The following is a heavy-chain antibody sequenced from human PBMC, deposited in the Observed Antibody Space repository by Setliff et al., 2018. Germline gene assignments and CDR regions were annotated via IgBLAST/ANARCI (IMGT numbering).Heavy chain of an antibody. V-gene: IGHV1-18*04. Sequence: SFQVSFKSSVYSFPHYCINWLRQAPGQGLELLLLISSYNGNTKYAQTVQDRIRVTTDTSTSTSYMELRSLRSDDTAVYFCARSSDSGYYHQRDAFDIWGQGTRVTVSS. CDR3: ARSSDSGYYHQRDAFDI. J-gene: IGHJ3*02. CDR1: VYSFPHYC. CDR2: ISSYNGNT. D-gene: IGHD3-22*01.